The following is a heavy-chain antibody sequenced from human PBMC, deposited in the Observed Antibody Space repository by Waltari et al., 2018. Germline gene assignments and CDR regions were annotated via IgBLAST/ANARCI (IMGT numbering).Heavy chain of an antibody. CDR1: GFTFSSYE. Sequence: EVQVVESGGGLVQPGGSLRLSCTASGFTFSSYEMNWVRQAPGNGLEWNSYIDNSGNTVYYADSVKGRFTISRDNAKNSLFLLMNSLRAEDTAVYYCARPSTEYYFYYYYMDVWGKGTTVTVS. CDR2: IDNSGNTV. J-gene: IGHJ6*03. V-gene: IGHV3-48*03. CDR3: ARPSTEYYFYYYYMDV.